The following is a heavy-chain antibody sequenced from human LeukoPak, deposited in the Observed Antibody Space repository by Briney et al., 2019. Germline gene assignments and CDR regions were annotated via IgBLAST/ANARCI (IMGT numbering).Heavy chain of an antibody. V-gene: IGHV3-49*03. CDR2: IRSKAYGGTT. Sequence: PGRSLRLSCTAYGFTFGDYPMSWFPQAPGKGVEGVGFIRSKAYGGTTDYAASVKGRFTISRDDSKSLAYLQMESLKTEDTAVYYCTRVAPRLGYSGYDFDYWGQGTLVTVSS. CDR3: TRVAPRLGYSGYDFDY. CDR1: GFTFGDYP. D-gene: IGHD5-12*01. J-gene: IGHJ4*02.